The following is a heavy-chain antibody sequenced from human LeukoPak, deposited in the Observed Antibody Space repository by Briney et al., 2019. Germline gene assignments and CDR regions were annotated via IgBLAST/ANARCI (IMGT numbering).Heavy chain of an antibody. CDR3: ARGLLHHTGFGY. V-gene: IGHV1-69*05. D-gene: IGHD4-17*01. J-gene: IGHJ4*02. CDR2: IIPIFGTA. CDR1: GGTFSSYA. Sequence: ASVKVSCKASGGTFSSYAISWVRQVPGRGLEWMGRIIPIFGTANYAQKFQGRVTITTDESTSTAYMELSSLRSEDTAVYYCARGLLHHTGFGYWGQGTLVTVSS.